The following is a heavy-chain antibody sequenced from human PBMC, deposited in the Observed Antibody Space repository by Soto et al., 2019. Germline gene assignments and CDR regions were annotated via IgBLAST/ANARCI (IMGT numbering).Heavy chain of an antibody. J-gene: IGHJ4*02. Sequence: EVQLLESGGGLVQPGGSLRLSCAASGFTFSSYAMSWVRQAPGKGLEWVSAISGSGGSTYYADSVKGRFTISRDNSKNTLYLQMNSLRAEDTAVYYCQSGAYDFWSGYPLDYWGQGTLVTVSS. CDR2: ISGSGGST. CDR1: GFTFSSYA. D-gene: IGHD3-3*01. V-gene: IGHV3-23*01. CDR3: QSGAYDFWSGYPLDY.